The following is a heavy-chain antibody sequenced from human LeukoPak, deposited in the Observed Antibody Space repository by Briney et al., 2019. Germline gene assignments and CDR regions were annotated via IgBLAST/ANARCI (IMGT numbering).Heavy chain of an antibody. CDR1: GNTFTDLS. CDR2: INPNSGGT. D-gene: IGHD3-22*01. CDR3: ARDFQADYYDSSGYYYDY. V-gene: IGHV1-2*02. Sequence: ASVKVSCKVSGNTFTDLSMNWVRQAPGQGLEWMGWINPNSGGTNYAQKFQGRVTMTRDTSISTAYMELSRLRSDDTAVYYCARDFQADYYDSSGYYYDYWGQGTLVTVSS. J-gene: IGHJ4*02.